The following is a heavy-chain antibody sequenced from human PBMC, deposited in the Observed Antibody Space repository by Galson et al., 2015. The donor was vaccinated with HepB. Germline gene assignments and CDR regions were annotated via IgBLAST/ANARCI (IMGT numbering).Heavy chain of an antibody. D-gene: IGHD5-12*01. J-gene: IGHJ6*02. Sequence: SLRLSCAASGFTFSSYAMHWVRQAPGKGLEWVAVISYDGSNKYYADSVKGRFTISRDNSKNTLYLQMNSLRAEDTAVYYCARDLGGGYDSVYWGQGTTVTVSS. CDR2: ISYDGSNK. V-gene: IGHV3-30*04. CDR1: GFTFSSYA. CDR3: ARDLGGGYDSVY.